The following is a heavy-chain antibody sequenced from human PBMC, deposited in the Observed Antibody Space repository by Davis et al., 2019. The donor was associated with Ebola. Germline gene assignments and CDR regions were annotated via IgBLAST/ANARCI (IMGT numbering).Heavy chain of an antibody. CDR3: ARDGDSGYDLIYYYYYGMDV. D-gene: IGHD5-12*01. CDR2: IWYDGSNK. V-gene: IGHV3-33*01. Sequence: GGSLRLSCAASGFTFSSYGMHWVCQAPGKGLEWVAVIWYDGSNKYYADSVKGRFTISRDNSKNTLYLQMNSLRAEDTAVYYCARDGDSGYDLIYYYYYGMDVWGQGTTVTVSS. J-gene: IGHJ6*02. CDR1: GFTFSSYG.